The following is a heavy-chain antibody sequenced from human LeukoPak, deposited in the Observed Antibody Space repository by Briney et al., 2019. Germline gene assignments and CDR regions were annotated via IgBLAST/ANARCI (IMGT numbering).Heavy chain of an antibody. J-gene: IGHJ4*02. V-gene: IGHV4-38-2*01. CDR2: IFHSGDV. CDR1: GFTFSNAW. D-gene: IGHD5-24*01. Sequence: GSLRLSCEASGFTFSNAWMTWVRQAPGKGPEWIGSIFHSGDVYYNPSLKSRVTLSVGPSKNQFSLKLSSVTAADTAVYYCARHRSGWLQSSFDYWGQGTLVTVSS. CDR3: ARHRSGWLQSSFDY.